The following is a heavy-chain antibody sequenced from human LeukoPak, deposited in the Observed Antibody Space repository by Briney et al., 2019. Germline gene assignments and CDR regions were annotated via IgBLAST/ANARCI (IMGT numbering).Heavy chain of an antibody. J-gene: IGHJ4*02. CDR1: GYTFTSYG. Sequence: ASVKVSCKASGYTFTSYGISWVRQAPGQGLEWMGWISAYNGNTNYAQKLQGRVTMTTDTSTSTAYMELRSLRSDDTAVYYCAGVDNGVEVAAIHYDYWGQGTLVTVSS. D-gene: IGHD2-15*01. CDR2: ISAYNGNT. V-gene: IGHV1-18*01. CDR3: AGVDNGVEVAAIHYDY.